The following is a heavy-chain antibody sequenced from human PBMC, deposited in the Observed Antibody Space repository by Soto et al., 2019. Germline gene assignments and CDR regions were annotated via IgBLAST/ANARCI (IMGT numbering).Heavy chain of an antibody. J-gene: IGHJ6*02. V-gene: IGHV3-23*01. CDR3: AKDRRYTRYGILGNYGMDV. Sequence: GVLRLSCAASGFTFSSYAMSWVRQAPGKGLEWVSAISGSGGSTYYADSVKGRFTISRDNSKNTLYLQMNSLRAEDTAVYYCAKDRRYTRYGILGNYGMDVWGQGTTVTVSS. CDR2: ISGSGGST. D-gene: IGHD3-9*01. CDR1: GFTFSSYA.